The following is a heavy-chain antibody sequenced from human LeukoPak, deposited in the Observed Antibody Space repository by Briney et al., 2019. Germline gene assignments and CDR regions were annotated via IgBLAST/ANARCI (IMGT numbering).Heavy chain of an antibody. J-gene: IGHJ3*02. Sequence: SVKVSCKASGGTFIHYSISWVRQAPGQGLEWMGGIIPVFGTTNYAQKFQGRVTITTDESTSTAYLELSSLRSEDTAVYYCAREKIAVDDAFDIWGQGTMVTVSS. V-gene: IGHV1-69*05. CDR1: GGTFIHYS. D-gene: IGHD6-19*01. CDR3: AREKIAVDDAFDI. CDR2: IIPVFGTT.